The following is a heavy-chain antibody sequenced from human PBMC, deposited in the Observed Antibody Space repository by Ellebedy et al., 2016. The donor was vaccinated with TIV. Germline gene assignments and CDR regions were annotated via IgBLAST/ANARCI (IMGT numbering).Heavy chain of an antibody. J-gene: IGHJ1*01. CDR3: ARGTFFSVSYYRPEYFQH. CDR2: IYYSGST. D-gene: IGHD1-26*01. CDR1: GGSISSYY. Sequence: MPSETLSLTCTVPGGSISSYYWSWIRQPPGKGLEWIGYIYYSGSTNYNPSLKSRVTISVDTSKNQFSLKLSSVTAADTAVYYCARGTFFSVSYYRPEYFQHWGQGTLVTVSS. V-gene: IGHV4-59*12.